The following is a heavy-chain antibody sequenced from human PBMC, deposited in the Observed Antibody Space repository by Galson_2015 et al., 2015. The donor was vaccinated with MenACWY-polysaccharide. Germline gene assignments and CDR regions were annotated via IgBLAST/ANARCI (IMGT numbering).Heavy chain of an antibody. D-gene: IGHD1-1*01. CDR1: GFTFSSYW. J-gene: IGHJ6*03. Sequence: SLRLSCAASGFTFSSYWMHWVHQVPGKGLVWLSRINSDGSSTNYADSVKGRFTISRDNAKNTVYLQMNSLRAEDTAVYYCARQCGPGKTGTPSCMDVWGKGTTVTVSS. CDR3: ARQCGPGKTGTPSCMDV. V-gene: IGHV3-74*01. CDR2: INSDGSST.